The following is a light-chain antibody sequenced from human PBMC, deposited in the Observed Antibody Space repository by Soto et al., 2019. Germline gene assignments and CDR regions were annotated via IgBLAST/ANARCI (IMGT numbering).Light chain of an antibody. V-gene: IGKV1-5*01. CDR3: QQYNSYSRA. Sequence: DIHIAHSPSTLSPSLVQRVTITCRASQSISSWLAWYQQKPGKAPKLLIYDASSLESGVPSRFSGSGSGTEFTLIISSLQPDDFATYYCQQYNSYSRAFGQGTKVDIK. CDR1: QSISSW. CDR2: DAS. J-gene: IGKJ1*01.